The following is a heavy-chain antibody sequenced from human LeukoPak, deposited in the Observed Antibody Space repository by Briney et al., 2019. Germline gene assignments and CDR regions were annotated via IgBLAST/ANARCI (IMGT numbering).Heavy chain of an antibody. Sequence: NTSETLSLTCTVSGGSISSYYWSWIRQPPGKGLEWIGYIYYSGSTNYNPSLKSRVTISVDTSKNQFSLKLSSVTAADTAVYYCARVYCSSTSCSVFDYWGQGTLVTVSS. CDR1: GGSISSYY. CDR3: ARVYCSSTSCSVFDY. D-gene: IGHD2-2*01. J-gene: IGHJ4*02. V-gene: IGHV4-59*01. CDR2: IYYSGST.